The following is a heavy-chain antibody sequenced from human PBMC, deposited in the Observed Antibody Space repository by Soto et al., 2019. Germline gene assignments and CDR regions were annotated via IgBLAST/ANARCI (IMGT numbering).Heavy chain of an antibody. J-gene: IGHJ6*02. CDR1: GFTFSSYS. V-gene: IGHV3-48*04. D-gene: IGHD3-9*01. CDR3: ARDGPGYDILTGRPYYYYYGMDV. CDR2: ISSSSTI. Sequence: GGSLRLSCAASGFTFSSYSMNWVRQAPGKGLEWVSYISSSSTIYYADSVKGRFTISRDNAKNSLYLQMNSLRAEDTAVYYCARDGPGYDILTGRPYYYYYGMDVWGQGTTVTVSS.